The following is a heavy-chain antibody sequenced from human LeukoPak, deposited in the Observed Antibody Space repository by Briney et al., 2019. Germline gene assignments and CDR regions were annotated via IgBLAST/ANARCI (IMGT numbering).Heavy chain of an antibody. CDR2: ISGSGGST. CDR3: AGLERPAAAGSSLDY. J-gene: IGHJ4*02. CDR1: GFTFSSYA. D-gene: IGHD6-13*01. V-gene: IGHV3-23*01. Sequence: PGGSLRLSCAASGFTFSSYAMSWVRQAPGKGLEWVSAISGSGGSTYYADSVKGRFTISRDNSKNTLYLQMNSLRAEDTAVYYCAGLERPAAAGSSLDYWGQGTLVTVSS.